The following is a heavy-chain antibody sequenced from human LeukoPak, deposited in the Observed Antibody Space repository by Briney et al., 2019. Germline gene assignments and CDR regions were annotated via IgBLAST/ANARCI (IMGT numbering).Heavy chain of an antibody. V-gene: IGHV4-34*01. J-gene: IGHJ4*02. CDR3: ARGRAVYYYDMGFVY. CDR1: GGSFSGYY. D-gene: IGHD3-22*01. Sequence: SETLSLTCAVYGGSFSGYYWSWIRQPPGKGLEWIGEINHSGSTNYNPSLKSRVTISVDTSKNQFSLKLSSVTAADTAVYYCARGRAVYYYDMGFVYWGQGTLVTVSS. CDR2: INHSGST.